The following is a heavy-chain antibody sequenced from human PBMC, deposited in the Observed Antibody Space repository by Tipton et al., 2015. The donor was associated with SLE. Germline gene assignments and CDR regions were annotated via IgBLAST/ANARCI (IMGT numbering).Heavy chain of an antibody. D-gene: IGHD6-6*01. CDR2: IYYSGST. Sequence: TLSLTCTVSGGSISSHYWSWIRQPPGKGLEWIGYIYYSGSTNYNPSLKSRVTISVDTSKNQFSLKLSSVTAADTAVYYCARGGEYSTYYGMDVWGQGTTVTVSS. CDR3: ARGGEYSTYYGMDV. J-gene: IGHJ6*02. CDR1: GGSISSHY. V-gene: IGHV4-59*08.